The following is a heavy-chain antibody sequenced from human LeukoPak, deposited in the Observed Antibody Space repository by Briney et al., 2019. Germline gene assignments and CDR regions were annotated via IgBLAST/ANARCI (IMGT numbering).Heavy chain of an antibody. V-gene: IGHV4-59*01. J-gene: IGHJ4*02. CDR2: IYYSGST. Sequence: SXTLSLXCTVSGGSISSYYWSWIRQPPGKGLEWIGYIYYSGSTNYNPSLKSRVTISVDTSKNQFSLKLSSVTAADTAVYYCARAGYSYEPFGYWGQGTLVTVSS. CDR3: ARAGYSYEPFGY. CDR1: GGSISSYY. D-gene: IGHD5-18*01.